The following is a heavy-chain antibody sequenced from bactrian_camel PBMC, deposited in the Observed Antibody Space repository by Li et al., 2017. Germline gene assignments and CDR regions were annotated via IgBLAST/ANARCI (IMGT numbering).Heavy chain of an antibody. J-gene: IGHJ4*01. CDR1: LAYTYSWYC. Sequence: HVQLVESGGDSVQAGGSLKLSCTASLAYTYSWYCMAWFRQAPGKERELIASVHTSSGRSYYADPVNGRFTVARDRAKNTLYLQMNRLKPEDTAMYYCVVGMCTRMLRESDCEYWGQGTQVTVS. D-gene: IGHD2*01. V-gene: IGHV3S1*01. CDR3: VVGMCTRMLRESDCEY. CDR2: VHTSSGRS.